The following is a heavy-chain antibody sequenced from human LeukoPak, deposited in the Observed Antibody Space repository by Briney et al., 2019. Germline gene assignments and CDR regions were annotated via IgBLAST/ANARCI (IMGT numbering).Heavy chain of an antibody. Sequence: PGGSLRLSCASSGFTFSSYGMHWGRQAPGKGLEWVAVIWYDGSNKYYADSVKGRFTISRDNSKNTLYLQMNSLRAEDTAVYYCARDCCSSWLRFFDYGGQGTLVTVSS. CDR2: IWYDGSNK. CDR1: GFTFSSYG. D-gene: IGHD3-22*01. CDR3: ARDCCSSWLRFFDY. V-gene: IGHV3-33*01. J-gene: IGHJ4*02.